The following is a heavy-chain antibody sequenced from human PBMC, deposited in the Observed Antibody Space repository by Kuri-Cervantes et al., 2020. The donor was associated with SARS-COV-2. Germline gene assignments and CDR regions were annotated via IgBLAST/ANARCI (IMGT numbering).Heavy chain of an antibody. CDR3: AREGPPSDAFDI. D-gene: IGHD6-6*01. V-gene: IGHV3-48*03. Sequence: GGSLRLSCAASGFTFSSYEMNWVRQAPGKGLEWVSYISSSGSTIYYADSVKGRFTISRDNAKNSLYLQMNSLRAEDTAVYYCAREGPPSDAFDIWGQGTMVTVSS. J-gene: IGHJ3*02. CDR1: GFTFSSYE. CDR2: ISSSGSTI.